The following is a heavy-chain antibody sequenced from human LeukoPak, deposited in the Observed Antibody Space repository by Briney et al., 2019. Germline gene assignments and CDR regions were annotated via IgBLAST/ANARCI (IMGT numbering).Heavy chain of an antibody. Sequence: GGSLRLSCAASGFTFSSYSMNWVRQAPGKGLEWVSSISSSSSYIYYADSVKGRFTISRDNAKNSLYLQMNSLRAEDTAVYYCARKGNGYKHFDYWGRGTLVTVSS. CDR1: GFTFSSYS. V-gene: IGHV3-21*01. D-gene: IGHD5-24*01. CDR2: ISSSSSYI. CDR3: ARKGNGYKHFDY. J-gene: IGHJ4*02.